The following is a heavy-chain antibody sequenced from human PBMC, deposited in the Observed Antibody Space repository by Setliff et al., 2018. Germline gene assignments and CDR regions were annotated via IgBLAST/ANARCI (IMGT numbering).Heavy chain of an antibody. CDR1: GGSVGSGSYY. D-gene: IGHD5-12*01. CDR3: AGTPARGTTWLSPFDY. Sequence: SETLSLTCIVSGGSVGSGSYYWSWIRQPAGKGLEWIGLIQSTGNTNYNPSLQSRVTISIDTPKNQFSLKMTSVTAADTAMYFCAGTPARGTTWLSPFDYRGQGTLVTVSS. J-gene: IGHJ4*02. CDR2: IQSTGNT. V-gene: IGHV4-61*02.